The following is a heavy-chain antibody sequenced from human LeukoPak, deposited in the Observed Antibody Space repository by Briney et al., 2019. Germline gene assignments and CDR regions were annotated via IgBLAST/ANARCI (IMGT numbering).Heavy chain of an antibody. J-gene: IGHJ4*02. Sequence: GGSLRLSCAASGFTFSSYSMNWVRQAPGKGLEWVSSISSSSSYIYYADSVKGRFTISRDNAKNSLYLQMNSLRAEDTAVYYCARALWADIVVVPAAILPLDYWGQGTLVTVSS. CDR2: ISSSSSYI. CDR1: GFTFSSYS. D-gene: IGHD2-2*02. CDR3: ARALWADIVVVPAAILPLDY. V-gene: IGHV3-21*01.